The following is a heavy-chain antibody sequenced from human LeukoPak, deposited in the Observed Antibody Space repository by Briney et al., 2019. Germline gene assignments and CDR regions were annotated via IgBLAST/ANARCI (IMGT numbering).Heavy chain of an antibody. Sequence: GGSLRLSCAASGFTFSSYAMHWVRQAPGKGLEWVAVISYDGSNKYYADSVKGRFTISRDNSKNTLYLQMNSLRAEDTAVYYCARAPGAYCRSTSCYHFDYWGQGTLVTVSS. V-gene: IGHV3-30-3*01. D-gene: IGHD2-2*01. CDR2: ISYDGSNK. CDR1: GFTFSSYA. CDR3: ARAPGAYCRSTSCYHFDY. J-gene: IGHJ4*02.